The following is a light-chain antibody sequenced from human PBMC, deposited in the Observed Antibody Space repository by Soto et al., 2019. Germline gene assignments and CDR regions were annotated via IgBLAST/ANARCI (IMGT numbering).Light chain of an antibody. Sequence: QSVLTQPASVSASPGQSITIPCTGTSSDVGSYNLVSWFQQHPGKVPKLLIYEGTKRPSGLSDRFSGSKSGNTASLTISGLQAEDEADYYCYSYAGENLYVFGTGTKDTVL. CDR1: SSDVGSYNL. J-gene: IGLJ1*01. CDR2: EGT. CDR3: YSYAGENLYV. V-gene: IGLV2-23*01.